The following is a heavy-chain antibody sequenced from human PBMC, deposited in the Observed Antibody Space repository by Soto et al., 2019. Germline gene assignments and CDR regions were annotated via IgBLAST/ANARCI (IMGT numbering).Heavy chain of an antibody. CDR2: IIPIFGTA. J-gene: IGHJ5*02. CDR3: ARGTIEVYYVWSGQDWLDL. CDR1: GGTFSSYA. V-gene: IGHV1-69*13. Sequence: SVKVSCKASGGTFSSYAISWVRQAPGQGLEWMGGIIPIFGTANYAQQFQGRVTITAAESTSTAYMELSSLRSEDTAVYYCARGTIEVYYVWSGQDWLDLWGQGNMV. D-gene: IGHD3-3*01.